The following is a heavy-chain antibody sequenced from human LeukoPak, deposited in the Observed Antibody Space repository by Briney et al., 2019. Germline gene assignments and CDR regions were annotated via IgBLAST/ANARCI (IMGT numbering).Heavy chain of an antibody. CDR1: GGSISSYY. D-gene: IGHD2/OR15-2a*01. CDR2: IYYSGST. J-gene: IGHJ4*02. V-gene: IGHV4-59*01. Sequence: SETLSLTCTVSGGSISSYYWSWIRQPPGKGLEWIGYIYYSGSTNYNPSLKSRVTISVDTSKNQFSLKLSSVTAADTAVHYCARGENRAEFDYWGQGTLVTVSS. CDR3: ARGENRAEFDY.